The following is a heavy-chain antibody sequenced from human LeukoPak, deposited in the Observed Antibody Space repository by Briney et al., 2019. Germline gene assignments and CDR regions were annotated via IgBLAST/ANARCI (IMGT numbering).Heavy chain of an antibody. Sequence: GASVKVSCKVSGYTLTELSMHWVRQAPGKGLERMGGFDPEDGETIYAQKFQGRVTMTEDTSTDTAYMELSSLRSEDTAVYYCATVEGIAAAGDWFDLWGQGTLVTVSS. D-gene: IGHD6-13*01. V-gene: IGHV1-24*01. CDR3: ATVEGIAAAGDWFDL. CDR2: FDPEDGET. J-gene: IGHJ5*02. CDR1: GYTLTELS.